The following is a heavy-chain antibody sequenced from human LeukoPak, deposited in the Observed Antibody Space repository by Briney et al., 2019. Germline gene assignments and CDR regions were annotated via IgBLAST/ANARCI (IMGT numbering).Heavy chain of an antibody. V-gene: IGHV3-21*01. CDR2: ISSSSSYI. CDR3: ATDQYSSNWYYFDY. Sequence: GGSLRLSCAASGFTFSSYSMNWVRQAPGKGLEWVSSISSSSSYIYYADSVKGRFTISRDNAKNSLYLQMNSLRAEDTAVYYCATDQYSSNWYYFDYWGQGTLVTVSS. J-gene: IGHJ4*02. D-gene: IGHD6-13*01. CDR1: GFTFSSYS.